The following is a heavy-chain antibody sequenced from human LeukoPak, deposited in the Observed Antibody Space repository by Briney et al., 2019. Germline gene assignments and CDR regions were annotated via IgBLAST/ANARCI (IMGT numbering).Heavy chain of an antibody. CDR2: INHSGST. CDR3: ARVRSYTAVAGN. CDR1: GGSISSSNW. J-gene: IGHJ4*02. D-gene: IGHD6-19*01. V-gene: IGHV4-4*02. Sequence: SETLSLTCAVSGGSISSSNWWSWVRQPPGKGLEWIGEINHSGSTNYNPSLKSRVTISVDTSKNQFSLKLSSVTAADTAVYYCARVRSYTAVAGNWGQGTLVTVSS.